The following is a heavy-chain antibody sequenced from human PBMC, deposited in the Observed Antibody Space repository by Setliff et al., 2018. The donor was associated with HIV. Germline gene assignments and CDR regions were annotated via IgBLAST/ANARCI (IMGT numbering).Heavy chain of an antibody. CDR2: IYQSGTT. V-gene: IGHV4-38-2*01. J-gene: IGHJ4*02. CDR1: GFSISSGSF. Sequence: SETLSLTFAVSGFSISSGSFWGWVRQPPGKRLEWIGSIYQSGTTYYNPALKSRVTISVDTSKNQFSLRLTSVTAADTAVYCCARVETTVTSRLDYWGQGTLVTVSS. D-gene: IGHD4-17*01. CDR3: ARVETTVTSRLDY.